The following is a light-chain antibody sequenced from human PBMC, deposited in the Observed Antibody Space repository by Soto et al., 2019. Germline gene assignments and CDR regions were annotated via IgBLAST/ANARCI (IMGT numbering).Light chain of an antibody. J-gene: IGKJ4*01. CDR1: QSLSSS. V-gene: IGKV3-20*01. CDR3: QQYGSSPLT. CDR2: DAS. Sequence: EIVMTQSPATLSVSPGEGATLSCRASQSLSSSLAWYQQKPGQAPRLLIYDASNRATGIPARFSGSGSGTDFSLTISRLEPEDFAVYYCQQYGSSPLTFGGGTKVDIK.